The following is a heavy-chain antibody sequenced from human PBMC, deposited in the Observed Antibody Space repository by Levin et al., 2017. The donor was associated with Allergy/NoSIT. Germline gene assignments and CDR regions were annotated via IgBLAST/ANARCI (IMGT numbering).Heavy chain of an antibody. CDR2: INTDGSIT. CDR1: GFTFSTYW. J-gene: IGHJ4*02. V-gene: IGHV3-74*01. CDR3: AIVGSYPPFD. Sequence: GGSLRLSCVASGFTFSTYWMHWVRQTPGKGLVWVSRINTDGSITSYADSVKGRVSISRDNAKNTLYLKMNSLTVEDTAVYYCAIVGSYPPFDWGQGTLVTVSS. D-gene: IGHD2/OR15-2a*01.